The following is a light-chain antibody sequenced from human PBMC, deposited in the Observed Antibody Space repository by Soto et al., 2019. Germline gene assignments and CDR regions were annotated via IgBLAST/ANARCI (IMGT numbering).Light chain of an antibody. CDR2: EVN. Sequence: QSVLTQPVSLSGSPGQSITISCTGTSSDIGAYDYVSWFQQHPGKAPKLMISEVNNRPSGVSNRFSGSKSGNTAYLTISGLQVEDEADYYCGSYRSTTAVFGTGTKVTVL. CDR1: SSDIGAYDY. J-gene: IGLJ1*01. V-gene: IGLV2-14*01. CDR3: GSYRSTTAV.